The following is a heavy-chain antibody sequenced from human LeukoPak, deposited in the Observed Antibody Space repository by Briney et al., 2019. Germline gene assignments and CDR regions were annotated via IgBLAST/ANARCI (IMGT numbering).Heavy chain of an antibody. CDR2: IKQDGSEK. Sequence: GGSLRLSCAASGFTFSNSWLHWVRQAPGKGLEWVANIKQDGSEKYYVDSVKGRFTISRDNAKNSLYLQMNSLRAEDTAVYYCARDNWTYYYDSSGPYYFDYWGQGTLVSVSS. CDR1: GFTFSNSW. D-gene: IGHD3-22*01. J-gene: IGHJ4*02. V-gene: IGHV3-7*01. CDR3: ARDNWTYYYDSSGPYYFDY.